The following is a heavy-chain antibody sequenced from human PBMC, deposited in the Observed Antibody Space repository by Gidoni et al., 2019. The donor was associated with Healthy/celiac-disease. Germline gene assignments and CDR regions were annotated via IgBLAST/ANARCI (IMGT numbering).Heavy chain of an antibody. D-gene: IGHD1-7*01. CDR1: GGAFSSYA. CDR2: SIPIFGTA. Sequence: QVQLVQAGAEGKKPGSSVKVSCKAAGGAFSSYAISWVRQAPVQGLEWLGGSIPIFGTANYAQKFQGRVTITADESTSTAYMELSSLRSEDTAVYYCAIGGRGLELLNWVYAAFDIWGQGTMVTVSS. J-gene: IGHJ3*02. V-gene: IGHV1-69*01. CDR3: AIGGRGLELLNWVYAAFDI.